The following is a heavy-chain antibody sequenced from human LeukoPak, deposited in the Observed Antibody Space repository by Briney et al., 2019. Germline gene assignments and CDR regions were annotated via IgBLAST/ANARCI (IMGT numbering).Heavy chain of an antibody. CDR1: GYTFTGYY. CDR2: INPNSGGT. D-gene: IGHD5-18*01. V-gene: IGHV1-2*02. CDR3: ARANRLGYGYGHGFLGY. Sequence: ASVKVSCKASGYTFTGYYMHWVRQAPGQGLEWMGWINPNSGGTNYAQKFQGRVTMTRDTSISTAYMELSRLRSDDTAVYYCARANRLGYGYGHGFLGYWGQGTLVTVSS. J-gene: IGHJ4*02.